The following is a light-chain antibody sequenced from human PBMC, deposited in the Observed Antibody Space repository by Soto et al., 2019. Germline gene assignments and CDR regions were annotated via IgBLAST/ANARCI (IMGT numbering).Light chain of an antibody. V-gene: IGKV3-15*01. CDR1: RSVSSN. Sequence: ETVMTQSPATLSVSPGKRATLSCRASRSVSSNLAWYQQKPGQAPRLLIYGASTRATGIPARFSGGGSGTEFTLTIGSLQSEDAAVYHCQQYYKWSPLTFGGGTKVEIK. J-gene: IGKJ4*01. CDR2: GAS. CDR3: QQYYKWSPLT.